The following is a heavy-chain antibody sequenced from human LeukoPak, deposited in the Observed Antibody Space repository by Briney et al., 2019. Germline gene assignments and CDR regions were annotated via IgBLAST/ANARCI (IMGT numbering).Heavy chain of an antibody. CDR1: GGSISSSSYY. V-gene: IGHV4-39*07. J-gene: IGHJ4*02. D-gene: IGHD5-18*01. CDR2: IYYSGST. CDR3: ARVRKVDTATDY. Sequence: SETLSLTCTVSGGSISSSSYYWGWIRQPPGKGLEWIGSIYYSGSTYYNPSLKSRVTISEDTSKNQFSLKPSSVTAADTAVYYCARVRKVDTATDYWGQGTLVTVSS.